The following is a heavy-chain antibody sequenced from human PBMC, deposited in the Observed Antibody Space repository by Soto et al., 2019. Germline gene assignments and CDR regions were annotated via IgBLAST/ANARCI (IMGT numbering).Heavy chain of an antibody. CDR2: IWFDGSKK. D-gene: IGHD3-22*01. CDR1: GFKFRNYA. J-gene: IGHJ5*01. V-gene: IGHV3-33*01. CDR3: ARAHTMMILDRFDP. Sequence: HPGGSLRLSCAASGFKFRNYAIHWVRQAPGKGLEWLAVIWFDGSKKYYADSVKGRFTISRDNSKNTVYLDMNSLTADDSGVFYCARAHTMMILDRFDPWGQGTLVTVSS.